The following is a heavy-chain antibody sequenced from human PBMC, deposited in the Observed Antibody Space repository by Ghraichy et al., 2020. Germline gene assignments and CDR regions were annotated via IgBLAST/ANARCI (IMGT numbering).Heavy chain of an antibody. D-gene: IGHD5-18*01. J-gene: IGHJ4*02. CDR3: AGVGSGIQLWFSDY. CDR2: ISAYNGNT. V-gene: IGHV1-18*01. Sequence: ASVKVSCKASGYTFTSYGISWVRQAPGQGLEWMGWISAYNGNTNYAQKLQGRVTMTTDTSTSTAYMELRSLRSDDTAVYYCAGVGSGIQLWFSDYWGQGTLVTVSS. CDR1: GYTFTSYG.